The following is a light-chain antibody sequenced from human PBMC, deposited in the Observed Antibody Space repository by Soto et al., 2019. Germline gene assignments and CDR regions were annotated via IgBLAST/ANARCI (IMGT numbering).Light chain of an antibody. Sequence: EIVLTQSPGTLSLSPGERVTRSCRASQSVSSSYLAWYQQKPGQAPRLLIYGGSSRATGIPDKFSGSGSGTDFTLAISRMEPEDFAVYYCQQYGATFGPGT. CDR3: QQYGAT. CDR1: QSVSSSY. V-gene: IGKV3-20*01. J-gene: IGKJ3*01. CDR2: GGS.